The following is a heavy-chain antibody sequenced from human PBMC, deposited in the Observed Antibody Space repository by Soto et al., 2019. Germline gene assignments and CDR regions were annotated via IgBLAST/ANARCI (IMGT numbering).Heavy chain of an antibody. D-gene: IGHD4-17*01. CDR2: IYYNGNT. Sequence: QVQLQESGPGLVKPSQTLSLTCTVSGGSISNDDFYWSWIRQPPGKGLEWIGHIYYNGNTYYNPSLNSPLTMSLDTSQNQFSLHLSSVIAADSASYFCARATTVTSSFFYYGLDVWGQGTTVTVSS. CDR3: ARATTVTSSFFYYGLDV. J-gene: IGHJ6*02. CDR1: GGSISNDDFY. V-gene: IGHV4-30-4*08.